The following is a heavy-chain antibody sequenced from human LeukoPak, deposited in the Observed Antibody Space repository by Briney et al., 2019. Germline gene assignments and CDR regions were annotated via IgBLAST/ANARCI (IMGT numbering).Heavy chain of an antibody. CDR3: KRKTAYDILTGYYLDGFDY. J-gene: IGHJ4*02. CDR1: GFTFSGSA. CDR2: IRSKANSYAR. V-gene: IGHV3-73*01. Sequence: PGGSLKLSCAASGFTFSGSAMHWFRQASGKVLKCVGRIRSKANSYARAYAASVKGRFNISRDDSKNTAYLQMNSLKTEDTAVYFCKRKTAYDILTGYYLDGFDYWGQGTLVTVSS. D-gene: IGHD3-9*01.